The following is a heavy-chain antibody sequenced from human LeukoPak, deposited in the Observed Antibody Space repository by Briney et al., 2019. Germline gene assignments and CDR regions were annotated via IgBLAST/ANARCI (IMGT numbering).Heavy chain of an antibody. CDR2: IDPNTGGT. J-gene: IGHJ4*02. V-gene: IGHV1-2*06. CDR1: GYTFTGYY. D-gene: IGHD1-26*01. CDR3: ASLYDIVGTTVDY. Sequence: GASVKVSCKASGYTFTGYYMHWVRQAPGQGLEWMGRIDPNTGGTKSAKNFQGRVTMTRDTSISTAHMALSGLRSDDAAVYYCASLYDIVGTTVDYWGQGTLVTVSS.